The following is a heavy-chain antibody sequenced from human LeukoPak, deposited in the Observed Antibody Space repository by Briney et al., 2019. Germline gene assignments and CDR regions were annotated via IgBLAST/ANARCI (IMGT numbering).Heavy chain of an antibody. D-gene: IGHD1-26*01. V-gene: IGHV3-21*01. CDR3: ARDGNSGSYYEKGEAYYYYGMDV. CDR1: GFTFSSYS. J-gene: IGHJ6*02. CDR2: ISSSSSYI. Sequence: GGSLRLSCAASGFTFSSYSMNWVRQAPGKGLEWVSSISSSSSYIYYADSVKGRFTISRDNAKNSLYLQMNSLRAEDTAVYYCARDGNSGSYYEKGEAYYYYGMDVWGQGTTVTVSS.